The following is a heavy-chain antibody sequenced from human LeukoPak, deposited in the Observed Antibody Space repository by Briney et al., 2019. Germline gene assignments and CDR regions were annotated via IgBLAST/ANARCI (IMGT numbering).Heavy chain of an antibody. CDR2: ISSSSSTI. V-gene: IGHV3-48*02. D-gene: IGHD1-26*01. CDR3: ARDGPYSGSYFADFDY. CDR1: GVTFSSYS. J-gene: IGHJ4*02. Sequence: GGSLRLSCVASGVTFSSYSMSWVRQAPGKGLEWVSYISSSSSTIYYADSVKGRFSVSRDNAKNSLYLQLNSLRDEDTAVYYCARDGPYSGSYFADFDYWGQGTLVTVSS.